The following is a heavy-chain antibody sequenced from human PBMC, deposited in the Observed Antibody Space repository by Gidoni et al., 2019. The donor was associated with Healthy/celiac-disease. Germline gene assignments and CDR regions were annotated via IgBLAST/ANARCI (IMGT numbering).Heavy chain of an antibody. V-gene: IGHV1-18*04. CDR3: ARAYDSSGYYYSHFDY. Sequence: QVQLVQSGAEVKKPGASVKVSCKASGYTFTSYGFSWVRQAPGQGLEWMGWISAYNGNTNYAPKLQGRVTMTTDTSTSTAYMELRSLRSDDTAVYYCARAYDSSGYYYSHFDYWGQGTLVTVSS. CDR2: ISAYNGNT. J-gene: IGHJ4*02. D-gene: IGHD3-22*01. CDR1: GYTFTSYG.